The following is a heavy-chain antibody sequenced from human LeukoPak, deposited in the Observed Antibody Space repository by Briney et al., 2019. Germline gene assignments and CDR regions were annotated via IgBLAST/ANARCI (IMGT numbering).Heavy chain of an antibody. D-gene: IGHD3-10*01. V-gene: IGHV1-69*05. Sequence: GASVTVSCKASGGTFGSYGITWVRRAPGQGLEWMGGIIPMFGTPNYAQRFQGRVTITTDESTSTAYMELSSLRSDDTAVYYCAREGRAYYMDVWGKGTTGTVSS. CDR1: GGTFGSYG. CDR2: IIPMFGTP. CDR3: AREGRAYYMDV. J-gene: IGHJ6*03.